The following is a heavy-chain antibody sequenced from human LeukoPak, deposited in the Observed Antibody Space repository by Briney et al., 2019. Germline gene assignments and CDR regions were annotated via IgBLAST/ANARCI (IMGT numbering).Heavy chain of an antibody. Sequence: GGSLRLSCAAPGFTFSSYAMSWVRQAPGKGLEWVSAISGSGGSTYYADSVKGRFTISRDNSKNTLYLQMNSLRAEDTAVYYCARAVTYYDILTGYSYSNFDYWGQGTLVTVSS. CDR2: ISGSGGST. D-gene: IGHD3-9*01. CDR3: ARAVTYYDILTGYSYSNFDY. CDR1: GFTFSSYA. V-gene: IGHV3-23*01. J-gene: IGHJ4*02.